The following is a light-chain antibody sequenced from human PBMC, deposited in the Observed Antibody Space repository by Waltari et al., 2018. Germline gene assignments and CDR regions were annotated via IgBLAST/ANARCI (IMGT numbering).Light chain of an antibody. CDR2: DVA. Sequence: QSALTQPASVSGSPGQSISISCTGTSSDVGGYNFVSWYQQQPGKAPQLMIYDVANRPSGVSNRFSVSNSGNTASLTISGLQAEDEADYYCSSYTSSSTRVFGTGTKVTVL. J-gene: IGLJ1*01. V-gene: IGLV2-14*03. CDR3: SSYTSSSTRV. CDR1: SSDVGGYNF.